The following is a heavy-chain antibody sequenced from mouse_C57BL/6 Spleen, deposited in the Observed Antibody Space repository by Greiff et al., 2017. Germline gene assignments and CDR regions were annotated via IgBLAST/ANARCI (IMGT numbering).Heavy chain of an antibody. Sequence: QVQLQQSGAELARPGASVKLSCKASGYTFTSYGISRVKQRTGQGLEWIGKIYPRSGNTYYNEKFKGKATLTADKSSSTAYMELRSLTSDDAAVYFDGRHYDSSPDYWGQGTTLTVSS. CDR3: GRHYDSSPDY. D-gene: IGHD1-1*01. V-gene: IGHV1-81*01. J-gene: IGHJ2*01. CDR1: GYTFTSYG. CDR2: IYPRSGNT.